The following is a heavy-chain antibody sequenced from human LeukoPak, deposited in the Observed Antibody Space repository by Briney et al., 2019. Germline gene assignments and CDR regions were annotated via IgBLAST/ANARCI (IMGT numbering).Heavy chain of an antibody. V-gene: IGHV7-4-1*02. CDR1: GYTFTSYA. CDR2: INTNTGNP. CDR3: ARDRYRSGWPLFDP. J-gene: IGHJ5*02. D-gene: IGHD6-19*01. Sequence: ASVKVSCKASGYTFTSYAMNWVRQAPGQGLEWMGWINTNTGNPTYAQGFTGRFVFSLDTSVSTAYLQISSLKAGDTAVYYCARDRYRSGWPLFDPWGQGTLVTVSS.